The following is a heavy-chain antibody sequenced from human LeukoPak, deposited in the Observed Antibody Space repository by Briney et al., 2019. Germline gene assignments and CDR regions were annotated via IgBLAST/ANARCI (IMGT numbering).Heavy chain of an antibody. CDR2: ISGSGGGT. Sequence: PGGSLRLSCTASGFTFNTCAMSWVRQAPGKGLEWVSGISGSGGGTYYADSVKGRFTISRDNSKSTLYLQMNSLRVEDTAVYYCAKMGGRISAAVDIWGQGTLVTVSS. CDR1: GFTFNTCA. D-gene: IGHD2-2*01. CDR3: AKMGGRISAAVDI. J-gene: IGHJ4*02. V-gene: IGHV3-23*01.